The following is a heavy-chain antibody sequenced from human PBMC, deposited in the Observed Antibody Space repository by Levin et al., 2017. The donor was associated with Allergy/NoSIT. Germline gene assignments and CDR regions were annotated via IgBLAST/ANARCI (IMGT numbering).Heavy chain of an antibody. CDR3: ARQTGLRVADY. V-gene: IGHV5-51*01. CDR1: GYSFTTYW. CDR2: VYPGDSNA. D-gene: IGHD5/OR15-5a*01. J-gene: IGHJ4*02. Sequence: LGESLKISCKGSGYSFTTYWIGWVRQMPGKGLEWMGIVYPGDSNARYSPSFEGQVTISADKSINTAYLQWTSLKASDTAMYFCARQTGLRVADYWGQGTRVTVSS.